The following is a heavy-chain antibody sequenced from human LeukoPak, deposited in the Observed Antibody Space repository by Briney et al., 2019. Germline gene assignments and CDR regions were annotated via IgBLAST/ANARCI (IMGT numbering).Heavy chain of an antibody. V-gene: IGHV4-4*07. D-gene: IGHD3-3*01. CDR2: IYTSGST. CDR3: ARDHETTIFGVVLAWFDP. J-gene: IGHJ5*02. CDR1: GGSISSYY. Sequence: SETLSLTCTVSGGSISSYYWSWIRQPAGKGLEWIGRIYTSGSTNYNPSLKSRVTMSVDTSKNQFSLKLSSVTAADTAVYYCARDHETTIFGVVLAWFDPWGQGTLVTVSS.